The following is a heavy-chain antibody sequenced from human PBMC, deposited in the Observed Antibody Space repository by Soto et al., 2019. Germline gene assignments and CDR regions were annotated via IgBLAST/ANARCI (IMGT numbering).Heavy chain of an antibody. D-gene: IGHD3-22*01. J-gene: IGHJ4*02. CDR1: GGSISSGGYY. CDR3: ARDSSGYYY. CDR2: IYYSGST. V-gene: IGHV4-31*01. Sequence: QVQLQESGPGLVKPSQTLSLTCTASGGSISSGGYYWSWIRQHPGKGLEWTGYIYYSGSTYYTPSLXXLXTTXVDTSKNQCSLKLSSVTAADTAVYYCARDSSGYYYWGQGTLVTVSS.